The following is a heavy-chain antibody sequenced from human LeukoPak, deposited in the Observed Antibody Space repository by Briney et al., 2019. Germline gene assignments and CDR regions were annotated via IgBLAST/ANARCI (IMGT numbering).Heavy chain of an antibody. V-gene: IGHV3-30-3*01. CDR1: GFTFSSYA. Sequence: PGRSLRLSCAASGFTFSSYAMHWVRQAPGKGLEWVAVISYDGSNKYYADSVKGRFTISRDNSKNTLYLRMNSLRAEDTAVYYCARDTAMACCFDYWGQGTLVTVSS. D-gene: IGHD5-18*01. J-gene: IGHJ4*02. CDR3: ARDTAMACCFDY. CDR2: ISYDGSNK.